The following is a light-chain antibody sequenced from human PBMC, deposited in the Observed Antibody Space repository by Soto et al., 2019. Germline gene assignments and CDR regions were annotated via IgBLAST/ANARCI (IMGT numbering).Light chain of an antibody. Sequence: IQLTQSPSSLSASVGDRVTITCRASQGISSYLAWYQQKPGKAPKLLIYAASTLQSGVPSRFSGSGSGTDFTLTISSLQPEDFAMYYCQQYGSSGGITFGHGTRLETK. V-gene: IGKV1-9*01. CDR3: QQYGSSGGIT. J-gene: IGKJ5*01. CDR2: AAS. CDR1: QGISSY.